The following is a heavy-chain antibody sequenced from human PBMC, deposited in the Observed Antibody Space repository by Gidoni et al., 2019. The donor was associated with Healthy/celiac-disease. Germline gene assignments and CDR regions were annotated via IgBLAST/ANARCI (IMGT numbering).Heavy chain of an antibody. CDR2: IYYSGST. V-gene: IGHV4-39*07. CDR3: AREGDSSGYWKGDAFDI. CDR1: GGSISSSSYY. D-gene: IGHD3-22*01. Sequence: QLQLQESGPGLVKPSETLSLTCTVSGGSISSSSYYWGWIRQPPGKGLEWIGSIYYSGSTYYNPSLKSRVTISVDTSKNQFSLKLSSVTAADTAVYYCAREGDSSGYWKGDAFDIWGQGTMVTVSS. J-gene: IGHJ3*02.